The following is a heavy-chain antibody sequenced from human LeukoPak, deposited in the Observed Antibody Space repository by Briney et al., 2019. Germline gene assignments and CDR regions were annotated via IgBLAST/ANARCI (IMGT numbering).Heavy chain of an antibody. CDR1: GLTFSNAW. J-gene: IGHJ4*02. Sequence: PGGSLRLSCAASGLTFSNAWMSWIRQPPGKGLEWIGYISYSGSTTYNPSLKSRVTISLDTSKNQFSLRLTSVTAADTAVYYCARYSTSWDYWGQGTLVTVSS. V-gene: IGHV4-59*01. D-gene: IGHD2-2*01. CDR3: ARYSTSWDY. CDR2: ISYSGST.